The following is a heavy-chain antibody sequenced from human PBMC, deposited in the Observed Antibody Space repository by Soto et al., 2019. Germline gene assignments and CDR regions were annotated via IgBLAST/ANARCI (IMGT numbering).Heavy chain of an antibody. CDR1: GFTFGSYS. V-gene: IGHV3-48*01. J-gene: IGHJ4*02. Sequence: EVQLVESGGGLVQPGGSLRLSCAASGFTFGSYSMNWVRQAPGKGLEWVSYISSSSSTIYYADSVKGRFTISRDNAKNSLYLQMNSLRAEDTAVYYCARDPDLLGDGGDPDYWGQGTLVTVSS. CDR2: ISSSSSTI. CDR3: ARDPDLLGDGGDPDY. D-gene: IGHD3-16*01.